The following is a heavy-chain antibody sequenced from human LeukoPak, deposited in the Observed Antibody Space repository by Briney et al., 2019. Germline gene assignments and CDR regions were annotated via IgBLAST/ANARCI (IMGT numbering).Heavy chain of an antibody. D-gene: IGHD6-13*01. CDR3: RAAADLNDY. V-gene: IGHV3-73*01. J-gene: IGHJ4*02. CDR1: GFTFSGSA. CDR2: IRSKADSYTT. Sequence: GGSLRLSCAASGFTFSGSAMHWVRQASGKGLEWLGRIRSKADSYTTAYAASVKGRFIVCRDDSKNTAYLQMNSLKTEDTAVYYCRAAADLNDYWGQRTLVTVSS.